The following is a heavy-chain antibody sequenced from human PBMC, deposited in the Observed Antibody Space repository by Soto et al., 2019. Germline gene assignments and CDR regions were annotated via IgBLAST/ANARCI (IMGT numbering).Heavy chain of an antibody. V-gene: IGHV3-23*01. CDR3: EKHDYTTPSNLDLFNY. CDR2: ISGSGGST. D-gene: IGHD4-4*01. Sequence: GVSLRLSCAASGFTFSSYAMSWVRQSPGKGLEWVSAISGSGGSTYYADSVKGRFTISRDNSKNTLYLQMTSLRAEDTAVYYCEKHDYTTPSNLDLFNYWVQGTLVTVSS. CDR1: GFTFSSYA. J-gene: IGHJ4*02.